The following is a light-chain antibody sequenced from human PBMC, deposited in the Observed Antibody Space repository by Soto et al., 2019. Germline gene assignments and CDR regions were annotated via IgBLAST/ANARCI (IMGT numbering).Light chain of an antibody. Sequence: DIQMTQSPSALCASVGDRVTITCRASQSVNRWLAWYQQKPGKAPKLLIYETSSLESGVPSRFGGSGSGTEFTLTISRLQPDDFAIYYWQQYNSYSWTFGQGTKVDI. CDR1: QSVNRW. CDR3: QQYNSYSWT. CDR2: ETS. J-gene: IGKJ1*01. V-gene: IGKV1-5*03.